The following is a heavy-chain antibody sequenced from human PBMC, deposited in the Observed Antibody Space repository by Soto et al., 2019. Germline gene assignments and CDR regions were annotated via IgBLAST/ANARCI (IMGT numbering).Heavy chain of an antibody. CDR2: INHSGST. J-gene: IGHJ4*02. D-gene: IGHD3-22*01. V-gene: IGHV4-34*01. Sequence: SQTLSLTCAVYGGSFSGYYWSWIRQPPGKGLEWIGEINHSGSTNYNPSLKSRVTISVDTSKNQFSLKLSSVTAADTAVYYCAPDSGYYSYWGQGTLVTVSS. CDR3: APDSGYYSY. CDR1: GGSFSGYY.